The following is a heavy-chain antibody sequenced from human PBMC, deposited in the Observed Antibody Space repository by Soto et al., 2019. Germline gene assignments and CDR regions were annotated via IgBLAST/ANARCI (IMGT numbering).Heavy chain of an antibody. Sequence: EVQLVESGGGLVQPGGSLRLSCAASGFTFSSYAMSWVRQAPGKGLEWVSTISASGGSTYHADSVKGRFTISRDNSKXXXXXXXXXXXXXXXXXXXXXXXXXXXXXXYIYGMDVWGQGTTVTVS. J-gene: IGHJ6*02. V-gene: IGHV3-23*04. CDR1: GFTFSSYA. CDR3: XXXXXXXXXXYIYGMDV. CDR2: ISASGGST.